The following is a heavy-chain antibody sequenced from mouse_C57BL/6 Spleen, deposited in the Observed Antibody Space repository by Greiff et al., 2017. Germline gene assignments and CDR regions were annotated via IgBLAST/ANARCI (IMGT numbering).Heavy chain of an antibody. CDR3: ARWRYGSTFDY. CDR2: IDPANGNT. J-gene: IGHJ2*01. V-gene: IGHV14-3*01. CDR1: GFNIKNTS. Sequence: VQLQQSVAELVRPGASVKLSCTASGFNIKNTSMYWVKQRPEQGLEWIGRIDPANGNTKYAPKFQGKATITADTSSNTAYLQLSSLTSEDTAIYYCARWRYGSTFDYWGQGTTLTVSS. D-gene: IGHD1-1*01.